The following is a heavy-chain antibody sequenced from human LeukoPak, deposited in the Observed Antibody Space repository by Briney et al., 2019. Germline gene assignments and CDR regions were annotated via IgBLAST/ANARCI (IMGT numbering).Heavy chain of an antibody. J-gene: IGHJ2*01. Sequence: PSETLSLTCTVSGGSISSSSYYWGWIRQPPGKGLEWIGSIYYSGSTYYNPSLKSRVTISVDTSKNQFSLKLSSVTAADTAVYYCARHDYYYDSSGSGFDLWGRGTLVTVSS. D-gene: IGHD3-22*01. CDR2: IYYSGST. V-gene: IGHV4-39*01. CDR1: GGSISSSSYY. CDR3: ARHDYYYDSSGSGFDL.